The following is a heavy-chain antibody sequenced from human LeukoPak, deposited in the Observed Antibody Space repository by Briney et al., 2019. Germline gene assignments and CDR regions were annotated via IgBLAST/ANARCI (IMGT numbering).Heavy chain of an antibody. Sequence: GGSLRLSCAASGFIFSSYSMNWVRQAPGKGLEWVSYISSSSSTIYYADSVKGRFTISIDNAKNSLYLQMNSLRAEDTAVYYCARAKRNGFDIWGQGTMVTVSS. J-gene: IGHJ3*02. V-gene: IGHV3-48*01. CDR2: ISSSSSTI. CDR3: ARAKRNGFDI. CDR1: GFIFSSYS.